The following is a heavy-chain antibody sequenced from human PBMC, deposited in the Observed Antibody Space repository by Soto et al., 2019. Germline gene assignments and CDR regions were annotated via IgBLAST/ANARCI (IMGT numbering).Heavy chain of an antibody. CDR2: ISSSSSYI. Sequence: PGGSLRLSCAASGFTFSSYSMNWVRQAPGKGLEWVSSISSSSSYIYYADSVKGRFTISRDNAKNSLYLQMNSLRAEDTAVYYCASSYCGGDCYYYYYGMDVWGQGTTVTVS. J-gene: IGHJ6*02. D-gene: IGHD2-21*02. V-gene: IGHV3-21*01. CDR3: ASSYCGGDCYYYYYGMDV. CDR1: GFTFSSYS.